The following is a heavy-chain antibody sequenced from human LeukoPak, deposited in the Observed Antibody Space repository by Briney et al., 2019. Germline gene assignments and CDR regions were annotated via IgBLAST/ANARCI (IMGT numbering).Heavy chain of an antibody. D-gene: IGHD1-7*01. V-gene: IGHV3-15*01. J-gene: IGHJ4*02. CDR2: IKSISYGGTI. CDR1: GFNFNDAC. CDR3: TRTWPGNTCFNF. Sequence: GGSLRLSCATSGFNFNDACMNWVRQAPGKGLEWLGRIKSISYGGTIDYAAPVKGRFTISRYDSKNTLYLQMDSLETEDTAIYYCTRTWPGNTCFNFWGQGTLVTVSS.